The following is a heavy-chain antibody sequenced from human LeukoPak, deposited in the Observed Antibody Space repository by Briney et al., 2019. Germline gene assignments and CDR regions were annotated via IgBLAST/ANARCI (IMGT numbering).Heavy chain of an antibody. CDR1: GFTFSSYW. Sequence: GGSLRLSCAASGFTFSSYWMSWVRQAPGKGLEWVANIKQDGSEKYYVDSVKGRFTISRDNAKNSLYLQMNSLRAEDTAVYYCARDQEYSGSGLGIRPTDYWGQGTLVTVPS. D-gene: IGHD6-6*01. CDR2: IKQDGSEK. CDR3: ARDQEYSGSGLGIRPTDY. V-gene: IGHV3-7*01. J-gene: IGHJ4*02.